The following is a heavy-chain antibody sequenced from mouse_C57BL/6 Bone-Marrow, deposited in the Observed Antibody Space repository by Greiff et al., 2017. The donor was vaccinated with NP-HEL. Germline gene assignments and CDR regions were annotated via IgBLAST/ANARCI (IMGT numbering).Heavy chain of an antibody. CDR2: IHPNSGST. CDR1: GYTFTSYW. V-gene: IGHV1-64*01. D-gene: IGHD2-3*01. CDR3: ARCIDGYYSYAMDY. Sequence: VQLQQPGAELVKPGASVKLSCKASGYTFTSYWMHWVKQRPGQGLEWIGMIHPNSGSTNYNEKFKSKATLTVDKSSSTAYMQLSSLTSEDSAVYYCARCIDGYYSYAMDYWGQGTSVTVSS. J-gene: IGHJ4*01.